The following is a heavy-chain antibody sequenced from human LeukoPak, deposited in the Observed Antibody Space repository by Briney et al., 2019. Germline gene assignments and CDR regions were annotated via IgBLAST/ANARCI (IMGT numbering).Heavy chain of an antibody. Sequence: PSETLSLTCAVSGYSISSGYYWGWIRQPPGKGLEWIGSIYHSGNTYYNPSLKSRVTISVDTSKNQFSLKLSSVTAAATAVYHCARDARDFWSDHHERFDYWGQGTVVTVSS. CDR3: ARDARDFWSDHHERFDY. J-gene: IGHJ4*02. CDR2: IYHSGNT. D-gene: IGHD3-3*01. CDR1: GYSISSGYY. V-gene: IGHV4-38-2*02.